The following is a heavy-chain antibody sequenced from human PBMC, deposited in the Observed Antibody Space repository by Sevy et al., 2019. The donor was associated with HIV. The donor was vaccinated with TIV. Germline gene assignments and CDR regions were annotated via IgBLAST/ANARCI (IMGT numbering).Heavy chain of an antibody. CDR2: ISGSGGST. CDR1: GFTFSSYA. D-gene: IGHD3-10*01. CDR3: ANLRDEMVRGVNPKDY. V-gene: IGHV3-23*01. J-gene: IGHJ4*02. Sequence: GGSLRLSCAASGFTFSSYAMSWVRQAPGKGLEWVSAISGSGGSTYYADSVKGRFTISRDNSKNTLYLQMNSLRAEDTAVYYCANLRDEMVRGVNPKDYWGQGTLVTVSS.